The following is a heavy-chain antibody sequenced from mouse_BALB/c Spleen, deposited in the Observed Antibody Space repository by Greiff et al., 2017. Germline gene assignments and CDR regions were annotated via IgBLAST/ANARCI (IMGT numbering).Heavy chain of an antibody. CDR2: ISSGGSYT. CDR3: ARQGGTTGAMDY. CDR1: GFTFSSYG. V-gene: IGHV5-6*01. D-gene: IGHD1-1*01. Sequence: VQLKESGGDLVKPGGSLKLSCAASGFTFSSYGMSWVRQTPDKRLEWVATISSGGSYTYYPDSVKGRFTISRDNAKNTLYLQMSSLKSEDTAMYYCARQGGTTGAMDYWGQGTSVTVSS. J-gene: IGHJ4*01.